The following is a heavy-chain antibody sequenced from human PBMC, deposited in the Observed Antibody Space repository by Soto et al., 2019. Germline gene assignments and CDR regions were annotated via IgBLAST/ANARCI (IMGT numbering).Heavy chain of an antibody. D-gene: IGHD6-13*01. CDR3: ARLSGYSSSVPQYNWFDP. Sequence: ETLSLTCPVSGASISSYYWSWIRQPPGKGLEWIGYIYYSGSTNYNPSLKSRVTISVDTSKNQFSLKLSSVTAADTAVYYCARLSGYSSSVPQYNWFDPWGQGTLVTVSS. V-gene: IGHV4-59*01. J-gene: IGHJ5*02. CDR2: IYYSGST. CDR1: GASISSYY.